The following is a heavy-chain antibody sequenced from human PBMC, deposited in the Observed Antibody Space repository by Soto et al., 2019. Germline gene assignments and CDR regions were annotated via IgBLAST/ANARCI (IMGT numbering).Heavy chain of an antibody. Sequence: EASVKVSCKASGYTFTHFYITWVRQAPGQGLEWMGAISPHNFNTNYAQKFRGRVTLTTEKSTNTAYMDLRSLTSDDKAVYYCARDEGGYDILTGYYKAHHFDYWGQGVPVTVSS. CDR3: ARDEGGYDILTGYYKAHHFDY. V-gene: IGHV1-18*01. CDR1: GYTFTHFY. J-gene: IGHJ4*02. D-gene: IGHD3-9*01. CDR2: ISPHNFNT.